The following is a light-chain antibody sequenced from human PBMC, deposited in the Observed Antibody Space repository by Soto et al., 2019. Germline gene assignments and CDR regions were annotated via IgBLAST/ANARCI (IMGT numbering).Light chain of an antibody. J-gene: IGLJ1*01. CDR2: DVS. Sequence: QSALTQPRSVSGSPGQSVTISCTGTSSDVGGYNYVSWYQQHPGKAPKLMIYDVSKRPSGVPDRFSGSKSGNTASLTISGLQAEDEADYYCCSYAGSYTFYVVGTGTKRTVL. V-gene: IGLV2-11*01. CDR1: SSDVGGYNY. CDR3: CSYAGSYTFYV.